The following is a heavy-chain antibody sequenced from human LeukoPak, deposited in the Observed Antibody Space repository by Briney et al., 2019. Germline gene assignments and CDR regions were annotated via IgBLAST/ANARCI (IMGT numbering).Heavy chain of an antibody. CDR3: ARDIVVVPAAKEENWFDP. D-gene: IGHD2-2*01. CDR2: IIPIFGTA. V-gene: IGHV1-69*01. CDR1: GGTFSSYA. J-gene: IGHJ5*02. Sequence: SVKVSCRASGGTFSSYAISWVRQAPGQGLEWMGGIIPIFGTANYAQKFQGRVTITADESTSTAYMELSSLRSEDTAVYYCARDIVVVPAAKEENWFDPWGQGTLVTVSS.